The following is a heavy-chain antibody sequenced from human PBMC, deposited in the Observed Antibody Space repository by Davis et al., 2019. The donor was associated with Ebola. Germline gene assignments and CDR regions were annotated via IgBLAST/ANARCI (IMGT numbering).Heavy chain of an antibody. V-gene: IGHV1-18*04. CDR3: ARNLFRDTYYDILTGYHAYGMDV. CDR2: INPHNGNT. Sequence: ASVKVSCKASGYTFTSYGITWVRQAPGQGLEWMGWINPHNGNTNYAQNVQGRVTMTTDTSTSTAYMELRSLRSDDTAVYYCARNLFRDTYYDILTGYHAYGMDVWGKGTTVTVSS. D-gene: IGHD3-9*01. J-gene: IGHJ6*04. CDR1: GYTFTSYG.